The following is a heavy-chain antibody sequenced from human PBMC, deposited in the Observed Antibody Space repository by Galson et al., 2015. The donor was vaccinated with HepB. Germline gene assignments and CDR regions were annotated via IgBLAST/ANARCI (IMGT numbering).Heavy chain of an antibody. CDR3: ARDLGVSARPPRTTLPTQGGDYYYYGMDV. CDR2: IIPIFGTA. J-gene: IGHJ6*02. D-gene: IGHD1-7*01. Sequence: SVKVSCKASGGTFSSYAISWVRQAPRQGLEWMGGIIPIFGTANYAQKFQGRVTITADESTSTAYMELSSLRSEDTAVYYCARDLGVSARPPRTTLPTQGGDYYYYGMDVWGQGTTVTVSS. CDR1: GGTFSSYA. V-gene: IGHV1-69*13.